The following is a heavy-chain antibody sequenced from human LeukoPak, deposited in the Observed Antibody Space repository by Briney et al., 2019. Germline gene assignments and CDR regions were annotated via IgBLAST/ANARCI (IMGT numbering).Heavy chain of an antibody. V-gene: IGHV4-34*01. J-gene: IGHJ4*02. Sequence: PSETLSLTCAVYGGSFRGYSWSWVRQPPGKGLEWIGEISHSGSTNFSPSLKSRVTVSVDTSKNQFSLKVTSVTAADTAVYFCARLDGQNYSPDYWGQGTLVTVSS. CDR3: ARLDGQNYSPDY. D-gene: IGHD2-21*01. CDR2: ISHSGST. CDR1: GGSFRGYS.